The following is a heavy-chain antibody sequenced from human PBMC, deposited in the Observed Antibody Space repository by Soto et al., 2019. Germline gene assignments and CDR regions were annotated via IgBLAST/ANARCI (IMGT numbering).Heavy chain of an antibody. V-gene: IGHV4-34*01. Sequence: PSVTLSLTCAVYGGSFSCYYWSWIRQPPGKGLEWIGEINHSGSTNYNPSLKSRVTISVDTSKNQFSLKLSSVTAADTAVYYCARPRYCSSTSCWNWFDPWGQGTLVTVSS. J-gene: IGHJ5*02. D-gene: IGHD2-2*01. CDR1: GGSFSCYY. CDR2: INHSGST. CDR3: ARPRYCSSTSCWNWFDP.